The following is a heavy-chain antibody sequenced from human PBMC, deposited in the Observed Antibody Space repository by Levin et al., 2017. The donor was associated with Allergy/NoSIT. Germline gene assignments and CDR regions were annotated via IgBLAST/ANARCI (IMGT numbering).Heavy chain of an antibody. V-gene: IGHV3-23*01. CDR2: ISGSGGST. D-gene: IGHD2-2*02. J-gene: IGHJ6*02. CDR3: AKVRSCSSSSCYRSYGMDV. CDR1: GFTFSSYA. Sequence: GESLKISCAASGFTFSSYAMTWVRQAPGKGLEWVSAISGSGGSTYFADSVKGRFTISRDNSKNTLYLQMNSLRAEDTALYYCAKVRSCSSSSCYRSYGMDVWGQGTTVTVSS.